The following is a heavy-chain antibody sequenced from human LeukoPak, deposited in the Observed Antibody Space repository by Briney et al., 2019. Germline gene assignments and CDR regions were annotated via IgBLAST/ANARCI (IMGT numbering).Heavy chain of an antibody. Sequence: GASVKVSCKTSGFTFTDSAVQWVRLARGQRLEWIGWIVVGSGNTNYAQKFQERVSISRDMSTRTVNMELTSLTSEDTAVYYCAADDLLFVSWGQGTLVTVSS. CDR3: AADDLLFVS. CDR1: GFTFTDSA. D-gene: IGHD2-21*01. CDR2: IVVGSGNT. V-gene: IGHV1-58*01. J-gene: IGHJ4*02.